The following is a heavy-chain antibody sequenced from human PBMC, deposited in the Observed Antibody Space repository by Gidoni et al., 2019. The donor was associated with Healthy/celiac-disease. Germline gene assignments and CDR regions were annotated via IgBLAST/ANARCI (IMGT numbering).Heavy chain of an antibody. CDR2: ISGSGGST. J-gene: IGHJ4*02. CDR3: AKGSRGYCSSTSCSLYFDY. CDR1: GFTFSSYA. V-gene: IGHV3-23*01. Sequence: EVQLLESGGGLVQPGGSLRLSCAASGFTFSSYAMSWVRHAPGKGLEWVSAISGSGGSTYYADSVKGRFTISRDNSKNTLYLQMNSLRAEDTAVYYCAKGSRGYCSSTSCSLYFDYWGQGTLVTVSS. D-gene: IGHD2-2*01.